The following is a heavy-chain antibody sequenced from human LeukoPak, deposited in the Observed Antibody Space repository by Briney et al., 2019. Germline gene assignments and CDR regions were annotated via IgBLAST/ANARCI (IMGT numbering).Heavy chain of an antibody. CDR3: ARGRSWITIFGVVTLYNWFDP. CDR2: INHSGST. J-gene: IGHJ5*02. D-gene: IGHD3-3*01. CDR1: GGSFSGYC. V-gene: IGHV4-34*01. Sequence: PSETLSLTCAVYGGSFSGYCWSWIRQPPGKGLEWIGEINHSGSTNYNPSLKSRVTISVDTSKNQFSLKLSSVTAADTAVYYCARGRSWITIFGVVTLYNWFDPWAREPWSPSPQ.